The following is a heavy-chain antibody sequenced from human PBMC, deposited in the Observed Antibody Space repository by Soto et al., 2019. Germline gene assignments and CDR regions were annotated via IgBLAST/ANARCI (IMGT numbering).Heavy chain of an antibody. D-gene: IGHD6-19*01. CDR3: ATDARSSGWVDDSDIDV. J-gene: IGHJ6*04. CDR2: ISFDGSAQ. CDR1: GFIFSNYA. Sequence: QVQLVESGGGVVQPGRSLRLSCAASGFIFSNYAFHWVRQAPGKGLEWVSVISFDGSAQYYADSVRGRFTISRDQSKSTVFLHMNRLTSGDTDIYYCATDARSSGWVDDSDIDVWGAGTTVPVSS. V-gene: IGHV3-30*03.